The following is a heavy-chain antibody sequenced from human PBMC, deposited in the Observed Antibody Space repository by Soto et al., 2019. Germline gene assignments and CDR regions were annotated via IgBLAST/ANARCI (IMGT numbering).Heavy chain of an antibody. CDR1: GFTFSSYG. CDR2: ISYDGSNK. J-gene: IGHJ6*02. D-gene: IGHD2-2*01. V-gene: IGHV3-30*18. CDR3: AKGPAIVLVPAAMNYYYGMDV. Sequence: QVQRVESGGGVVQPGRSLRLSCAASGFTFSSYGMHWVRQAPGEGLEWVALISYDGSNKYYADSVKGRFTISRDYSKDTLYLQMNSLRAEETAVYYCAKGPAIVLVPAAMNYYYGMDVWGQGTTVTVS.